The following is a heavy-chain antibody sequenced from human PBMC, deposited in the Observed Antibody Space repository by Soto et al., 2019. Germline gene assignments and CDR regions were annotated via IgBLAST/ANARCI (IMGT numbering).Heavy chain of an antibody. V-gene: IGHV2-26*01. CDR3: ARMDGDYNYYGLDV. J-gene: IGHJ6*02. Sequence: QVTLKESGPVLVKPTETLTLTCSVSGFSLTNGRMGVSWIRQPPGNALEWLAHFFSDAERAYSTSMQSRLNMYKDSSGSQVVLTMTNMAPADTATYFCARMDGDYNYYGLDVWGHGIEVTVSS. D-gene: IGHD4-17*01. CDR1: GFSLTNGRMG. CDR2: FFSDAER.